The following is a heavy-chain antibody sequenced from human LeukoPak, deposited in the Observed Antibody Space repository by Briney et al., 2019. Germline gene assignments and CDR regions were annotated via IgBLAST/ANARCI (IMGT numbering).Heavy chain of an antibody. CDR3: TRDGSYSSLDY. CDR2: IRSKAYGGTT. V-gene: IGHV3-49*04. CDR1: GFSFGDYA. Sequence: PGGSLRLSCTASGFSFGDYAMSWVRQAPGKGLEWVGFIRSKAYGGTTEYAASVKGRFTISRDDTKSIAYLQMNSLKTEDTAVYYCTRDGSYSSLDYWGQGTLVTVSS. J-gene: IGHJ4*02. D-gene: IGHD5-18*01.